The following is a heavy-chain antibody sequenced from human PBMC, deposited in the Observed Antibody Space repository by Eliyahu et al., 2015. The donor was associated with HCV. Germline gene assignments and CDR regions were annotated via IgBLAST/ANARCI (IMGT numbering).Heavy chain of an antibody. V-gene: IGHV3-30*02. D-gene: IGHD2-2*03. CDR3: AKMDNVVVPTTVPFDF. J-gene: IGHJ4*02. CDR1: GXPFSXHG. Sequence: QLVESGGGVVQPGGSLXLSCEAXGXPFSXHGRXWVRQXSGKGLEWVAXIRYDGSNTYXAPSVRGRFTISRDNSKNTLSLQMTRLTPEDTALYYCAKMDNVVVPTTVPFDFWGQGTLVTVSS. CDR2: IRYDGSNT.